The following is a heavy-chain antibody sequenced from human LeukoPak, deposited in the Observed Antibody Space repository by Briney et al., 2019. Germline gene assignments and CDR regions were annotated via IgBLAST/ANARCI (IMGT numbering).Heavy chain of an antibody. J-gene: IGHJ4*02. V-gene: IGHV4-34*01. CDR2: INHSGST. Sequence: SETLSLTCAVSGGSFSGYYWSWIRQPPGKGLEWIGEINHSGSTNYNPSLKSRLIMSVDLPENHISLKLTSVTAADTAVYYCAREGGFYRPLDYSGQGTLVTVSS. CDR3: AREGGFYRPLDY. D-gene: IGHD3-3*01. CDR1: GGSFSGYY.